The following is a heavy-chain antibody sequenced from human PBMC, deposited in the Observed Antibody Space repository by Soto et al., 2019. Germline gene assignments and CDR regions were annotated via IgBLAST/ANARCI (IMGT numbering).Heavy chain of an antibody. CDR3: ASEIDATTATSLDY. V-gene: IGHV1-3*01. D-gene: IGHD4-17*01. Sequence: QVQLVQSGAEVKKPGASVKVSCKASGYTFSGSVMHWVRQAPGQGLEWMGWINADNGNTKYSQKFQGRVTMTWDTSASTADMELSRLRSEDTAIYYCASEIDATTATSLDYLGQGTLVTVSS. CDR1: GYTFSGSV. CDR2: INADNGNT. J-gene: IGHJ4*02.